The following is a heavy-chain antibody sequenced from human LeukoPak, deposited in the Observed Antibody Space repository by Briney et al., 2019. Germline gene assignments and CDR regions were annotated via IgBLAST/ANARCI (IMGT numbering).Heavy chain of an antibody. CDR3: ARTRFWYYDSFVRPYYFDY. CDR2: IIPIFGTA. Sequence: SVKVSCKASGGTFSSYAISWVRQAPGQGLEWMGGIIPIFGTANYAQKFQGRVTITTDTSPSTAYMELRSLRSDDTAVYYCARTRFWYYDSFVRPYYFDYWGQGTLVTVSS. D-gene: IGHD3-22*01. V-gene: IGHV1-69*05. CDR1: GGTFSSYA. J-gene: IGHJ4*02.